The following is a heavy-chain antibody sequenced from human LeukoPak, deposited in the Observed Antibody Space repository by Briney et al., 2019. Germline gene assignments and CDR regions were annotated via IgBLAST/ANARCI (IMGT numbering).Heavy chain of an antibody. CDR3: ARDSGIRTVDY. CDR2: IKVDGSEE. Sequence: GGSLRLSCAASGFTFSSYWMSWVRQTPEKGLEGVANIKVDGSEEYYVDSVKGRFTVSRDNAKNSLYLQMNSLRAEDTAVYYCARDSGIRTVDYWGQGTLVIVSS. CDR1: GFTFSSYW. J-gene: IGHJ4*02. V-gene: IGHV3-7*01. D-gene: IGHD3-10*01.